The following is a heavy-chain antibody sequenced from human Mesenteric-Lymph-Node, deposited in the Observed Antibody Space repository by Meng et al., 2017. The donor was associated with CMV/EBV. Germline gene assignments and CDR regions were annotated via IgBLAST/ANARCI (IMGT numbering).Heavy chain of an antibody. CDR1: GFSFSNYV. J-gene: IGHJ4*02. Sequence: GGSLRLSCAASGFSFSNYVMSWVRWAPGQGVQWVSGITSRGGNTYYMASVKGRFTISRDNSRNTLYLQMNSLRAEDTAVYYCAKTGDGFTFDYWGLGTVVTVSS. D-gene: IGHD2-21*02. CDR2: ITSRGGNT. V-gene: IGHV3-23*01. CDR3: AKTGDGFTFDY.